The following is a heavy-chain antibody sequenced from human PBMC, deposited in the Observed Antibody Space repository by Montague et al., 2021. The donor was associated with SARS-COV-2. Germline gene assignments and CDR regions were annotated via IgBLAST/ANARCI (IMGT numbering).Heavy chain of an antibody. D-gene: IGHD6-13*01. CDR3: TRGIDSYKTGY. J-gene: IGHJ4*02. CDR1: DGSVISTYPH. Sequence: ETLSFTCTVSDGSVISTYPHWHWVRQSPGRGLEWIGGYLFHIDTADYSASLRSRVTISVDTSKNQFSLKLTSVTAADTAVYYCTRGIDSYKTGYWGQGIQVTVSS. V-gene: IGHV4-61*01. CDR2: LFHIDTA.